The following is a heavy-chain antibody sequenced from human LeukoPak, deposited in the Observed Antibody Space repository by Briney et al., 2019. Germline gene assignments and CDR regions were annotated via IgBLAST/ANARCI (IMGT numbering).Heavy chain of an antibody. Sequence: PGGSLRLSCAASGFTFSSYAMSWVRQAPGKGLEWVSTISDSGSSPYYTDSVKGRFTFSRDNSKNTLHLQMNSLRAEDTDVYYCTKDHGFYSSGWHPLFDHWGQGTLVTVTT. CDR1: GFTFSSYA. V-gene: IGHV3-23*01. J-gene: IGHJ4*02. CDR2: ISDSGSSP. D-gene: IGHD6-19*01. CDR3: TKDHGFYSSGWHPLFDH.